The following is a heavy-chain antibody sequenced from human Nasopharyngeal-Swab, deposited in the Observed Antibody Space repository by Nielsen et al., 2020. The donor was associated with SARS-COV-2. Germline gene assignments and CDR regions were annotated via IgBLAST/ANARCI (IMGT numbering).Heavy chain of an antibody. CDR2: IRAYNGDT. CDR3: ARQVLVAPDASDV. V-gene: IGHV1-18*01. D-gene: IGHD2-8*01. Sequence: ASVKVSCKASGYTFTNYGINWVRQAPGQGLEWMGWIRAYNGDTNYAQKLQGRVTMTTDTSTNTANMELRSMRSDDTAVYYCARQVLVAPDASDVWGQGTMVTVSS. CDR1: GYTFTNYG. J-gene: IGHJ3*01.